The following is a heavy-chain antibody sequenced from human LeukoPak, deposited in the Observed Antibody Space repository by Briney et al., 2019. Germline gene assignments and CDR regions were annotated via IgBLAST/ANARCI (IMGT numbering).Heavy chain of an antibody. J-gene: IGHJ4*02. CDR2: IKQDGSEK. V-gene: IGHV3-7*01. Sequence: GGSLRLTCAASGFTFSSYWMTWVRQAPGKGLEWVANIKQDGSEKYYVDSVKGRFTISRDNAKNSLYLQMNSLRVEDTAVYYCARRSSSGWCFDYWGQGTLVTVSS. CDR3: ARRSSSGWCFDY. CDR1: GFTFSSYW. D-gene: IGHD6-19*01.